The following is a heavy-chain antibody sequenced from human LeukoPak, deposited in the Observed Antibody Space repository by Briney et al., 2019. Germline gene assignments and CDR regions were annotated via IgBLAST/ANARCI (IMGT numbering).Heavy chain of an antibody. D-gene: IGHD3-10*01. V-gene: IGHV4-4*07. Sequence: SETLSLTCTVSGGSISSYYWSWIRQPAGKGLEWIGRIYTSGSTNYNPSLKSRVTMSVDTSKNQFSLKLSSVTAADTAVYYCASESGWFGEPLNWFDPWGQGTLVTVSS. CDR3: ASESGWFGEPLNWFDP. CDR1: GGSISSYY. CDR2: IYTSGST. J-gene: IGHJ5*02.